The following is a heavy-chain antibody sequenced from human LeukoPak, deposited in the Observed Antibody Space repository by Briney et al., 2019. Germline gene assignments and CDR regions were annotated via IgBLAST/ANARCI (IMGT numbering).Heavy chain of an antibody. Sequence: GRSLRLSCAASRFTFSNYGMHRVRQVPGRGLEWVALTSYDGSDTYYADSVKGRLTISRDNSKNTLYLQMNSLRIEDTAVYYCAKIRDASGSYYRPFAYWGQGTLVTVS. V-gene: IGHV3-30*18. CDR3: AKIRDASGSYYRPFAY. CDR2: TSYDGSDT. D-gene: IGHD3-10*01. CDR1: RFTFSNYG. J-gene: IGHJ4*02.